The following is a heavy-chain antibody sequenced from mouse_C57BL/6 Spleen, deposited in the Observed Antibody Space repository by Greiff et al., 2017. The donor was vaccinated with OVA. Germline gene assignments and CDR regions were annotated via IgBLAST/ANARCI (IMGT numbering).Heavy chain of an antibody. Sequence: VQLKESGPGLVKPSQSLSLTCSVTGYSITSGYYWNWIRQFPGNKLEWMGYISYDGSNNYNPSLKNRISITRDTSKNQFFLKLNSVTTEDTATYYCARDNYGSPMDYWGQGTSVTVSS. CDR3: ARDNYGSPMDY. CDR2: ISYDGSN. CDR1: GYSITSGYY. V-gene: IGHV3-6*01. D-gene: IGHD1-1*01. J-gene: IGHJ4*01.